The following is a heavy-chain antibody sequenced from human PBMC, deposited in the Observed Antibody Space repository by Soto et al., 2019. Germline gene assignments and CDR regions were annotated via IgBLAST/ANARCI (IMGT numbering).Heavy chain of an antibody. J-gene: IGHJ4*02. CDR1: GFTFSSYA. V-gene: IGHV3-23*01. CDR2: ISGSGGST. D-gene: IGHD2-15*01. Sequence: EVQLLESGGGLVQAGGSLRLSCAASGFTFSSYAMSWVRQAPGKGLEWVSAISGSGGSTYYADSVKGRFTISRDNSKNTLYLQMNSLRAEHTAVYYCAKGDCSGGSCISRDYWGQGTLVTVSS. CDR3: AKGDCSGGSCISRDY.